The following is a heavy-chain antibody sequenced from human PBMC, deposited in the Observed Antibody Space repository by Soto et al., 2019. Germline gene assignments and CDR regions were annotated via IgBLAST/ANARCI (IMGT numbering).Heavy chain of an antibody. D-gene: IGHD1-26*01. J-gene: IGHJ4*02. V-gene: IGHV3-30*18. CDR1: GFTFSSYG. CDR3: AKERLLKTYYFDY. CDR2: ISYDGSNK. Sequence: VQLVESGGGVVQPGRSLRLSCAASGFTFSSYGMHWVRQAPGKGLEWVAVISYDGSNKYYADSVKGRFTISRDNSKNTLYLQMNSLRAEDTAVYYCAKERLLKTYYFDYWGQGTLVTVSS.